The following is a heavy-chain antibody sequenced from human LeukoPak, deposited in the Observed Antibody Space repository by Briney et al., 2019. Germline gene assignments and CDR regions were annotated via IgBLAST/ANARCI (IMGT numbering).Heavy chain of an antibody. D-gene: IGHD1-14*01. CDR1: GGSISSSSYY. Sequence: SETLSLTCTVSGGSISSSSYYWGWIRQPPGKGLEWIGSIYYSASTYYNPSLRSPVTISVDTSKNQFTLKLSSVTAADTAVYYCASEQNHYYYYMDVWGKGTTVTVSS. CDR2: IYYSAST. CDR3: ASEQNHYYYYMDV. V-gene: IGHV4-39*06. J-gene: IGHJ6*03.